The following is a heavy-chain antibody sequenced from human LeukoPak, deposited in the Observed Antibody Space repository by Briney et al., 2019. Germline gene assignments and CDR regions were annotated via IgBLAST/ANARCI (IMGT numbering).Heavy chain of an antibody. CDR3: ASMEMATLYYFDN. Sequence: SETLSLTCTASGGSISSGSDYWSWLRQPAGKGLECIGRISTSGSTNYNPSLKSRVTISVDTSKNQLSLKLSSVTAADTAVYYCASMEMATLYYFDNWGQGTLVTVSS. CDR2: ISTSGST. CDR1: GGSISSGSDY. D-gene: IGHD5-24*01. V-gene: IGHV4-61*02. J-gene: IGHJ4*02.